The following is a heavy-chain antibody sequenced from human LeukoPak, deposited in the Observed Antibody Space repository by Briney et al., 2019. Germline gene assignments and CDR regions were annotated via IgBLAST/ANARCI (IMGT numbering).Heavy chain of an antibody. J-gene: IGHJ1*01. D-gene: IGHD5-24*01. CDR1: GFTFSSYW. CDR2: ISGSGGST. Sequence: PGGSLRLSCAASGFTFSSYWMSWVRQAPGKGLEWVSAISGSGGSTYYADSVKGRFTISRDNSKNTLYLQMNSLRAEDTAVYYCAKEKDGSKWATEYFQHWGQGTLVTVSS. CDR3: AKEKDGSKWATEYFQH. V-gene: IGHV3-23*01.